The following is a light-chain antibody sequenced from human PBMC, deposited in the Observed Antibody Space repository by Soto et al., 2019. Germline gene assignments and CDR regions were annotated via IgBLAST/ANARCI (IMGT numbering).Light chain of an antibody. CDR2: AAS. Sequence: ESVMTQSPATLSVSPGDRATLHCRASESVTSSLAWYQQKPGQPPRLLIYAASTRATDVPARFSGGGSETEFTLTISSLQSENFAVYFCQQYNIWPLWTFGQGTKVAI. J-gene: IGKJ1*01. CDR3: QQYNIWPLWT. CDR1: ESVTSS. V-gene: IGKV3-15*01.